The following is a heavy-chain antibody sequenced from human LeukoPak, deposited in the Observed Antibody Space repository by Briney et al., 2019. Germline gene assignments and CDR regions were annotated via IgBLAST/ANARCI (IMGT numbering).Heavy chain of an antibody. J-gene: IGHJ4*02. D-gene: IGHD3-10*01. V-gene: IGHV1-46*01. CDR3: ARDGGQKYYYGSGSSASSLDY. CDR1: GYTFTGYY. Sequence: ASVKVSCKASGYTFTGYYMHWVRQAPGQGLEWMGIINPSGGSTSYAQKFQGRVTMTRDTSTSTVYMELSNLRSEDTAVYYCARDGGQKYYYGSGSSASSLDYWGQGTLVTVSS. CDR2: INPSGGST.